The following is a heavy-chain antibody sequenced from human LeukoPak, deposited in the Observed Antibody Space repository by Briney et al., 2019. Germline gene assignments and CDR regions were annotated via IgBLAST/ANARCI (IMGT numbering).Heavy chain of an antibody. CDR2: MNPNSGNT. J-gene: IGHJ4*02. CDR3: ARVLNVDTAMVAHFDY. D-gene: IGHD5-18*01. Sequence: ASVKVSCKASGYTFTSYDINWVRQATGQGLEWMGWMNPNSGNTGYAQKFQGRVTMTRNTSISTAYMELSSLRSEDTAVYYCARVLNVDTAMVAHFDYWGQGTLVTVSS. CDR1: GYTFTSYD. V-gene: IGHV1-8*01.